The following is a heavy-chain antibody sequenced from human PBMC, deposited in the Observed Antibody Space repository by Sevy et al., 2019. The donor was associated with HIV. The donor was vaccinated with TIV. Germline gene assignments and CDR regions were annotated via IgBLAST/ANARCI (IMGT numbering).Heavy chain of an antibody. CDR2: ISGSGGST. J-gene: IGHJ4*02. Sequence: GGSLRLSCAASGFTFSSYAMSWVRQAPGKGLEWVSAISGSGGSTYYADSVKGRFTISRDNSKNTLYLQMNSLRAEDTAVYYCAEARPPVATFQQYYFDYWGQGTLVTVSS. CDR1: GFTFSSYA. V-gene: IGHV3-23*01. D-gene: IGHD5-12*01. CDR3: AEARPPVATFQQYYFDY.